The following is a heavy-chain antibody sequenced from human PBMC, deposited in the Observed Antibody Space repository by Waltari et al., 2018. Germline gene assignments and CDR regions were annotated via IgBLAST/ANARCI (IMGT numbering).Heavy chain of an antibody. Sequence: QLQLQESGPGLVKPSETLSLTCTVSGGSITSSSYYWGWIRQPPGKGREWIGSIYYSGGTYYNPSPKSRVTISVDTSKNQFSLNLSSVTAADTAVYYCARVAVGNFDYWGQGTLVTVSS. D-gene: IGHD1-26*01. J-gene: IGHJ4*02. CDR2: IYYSGGT. CDR1: GGSITSSSYY. V-gene: IGHV4-39*07. CDR3: ARVAVGNFDY.